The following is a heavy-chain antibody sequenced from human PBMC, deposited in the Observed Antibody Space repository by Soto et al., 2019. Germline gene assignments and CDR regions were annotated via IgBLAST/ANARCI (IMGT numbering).Heavy chain of an antibody. CDR2: IYSGGST. Sequence: GGSLRLSCAASGFTVSSNYMSWVRQAPGEGLEWVSVIYSGGSTYYADSVKGRFTISRDNSKNTLYLQMNSLRAEDTAVYYCAIAPGDSYYYDSSGYYHTDYWGQGTLVTVSS. V-gene: IGHV3-53*05. D-gene: IGHD3-22*01. J-gene: IGHJ4*02. CDR1: GFTVSSNY. CDR3: AIAPGDSYYYDSSGYYHTDY.